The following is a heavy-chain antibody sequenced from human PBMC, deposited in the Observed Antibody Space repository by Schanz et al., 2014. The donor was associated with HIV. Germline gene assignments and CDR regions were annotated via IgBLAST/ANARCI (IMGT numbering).Heavy chain of an antibody. CDR3: VRGPGYNMHLDY. CDR2: INSEGSST. J-gene: IGHJ4*02. Sequence: EVQLVESGGGLVKPGGSLRLSCAASGFTFSSYSMNWVRQAPGKGLVWVSRINSEGSSTTYEYADSVKGRFTISRDNVRNALYLQMNSLRAEDTGVYYCVRGPGYNMHLDYWGQGTLVTVSS. D-gene: IGHD1-20*01. V-gene: IGHV3-74*03. CDR1: GFTFSSYS.